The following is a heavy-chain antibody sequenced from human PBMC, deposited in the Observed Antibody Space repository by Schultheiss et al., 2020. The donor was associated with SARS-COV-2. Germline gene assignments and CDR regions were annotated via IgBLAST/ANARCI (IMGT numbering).Heavy chain of an antibody. J-gene: IGHJ5*02. V-gene: IGHV4-4*07. CDR3: ARQLVRTCWFDP. CDR2: IYTSGIT. CDR1: GGSISSYY. Sequence: SETLSLTCTVSGGSISSYYWSWIRQPAGKGLEWIGRIYTSGITNYSPSLKSRVTMSVDTSRNQLSLKLNSVTAADTAVYYCARQLVRTCWFDPWGQGTLVTVSS. D-gene: IGHD6-6*01.